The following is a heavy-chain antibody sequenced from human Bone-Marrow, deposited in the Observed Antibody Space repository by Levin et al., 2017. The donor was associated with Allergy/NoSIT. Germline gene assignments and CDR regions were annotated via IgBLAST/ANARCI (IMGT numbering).Heavy chain of an antibody. J-gene: IGHJ4*02. D-gene: IGHD1-1*01. V-gene: IGHV3-53*01. CDR1: GFSVSMKY. CDR2: MYTDGRA. Sequence: PGESLKISCAVSGFSVSMKYMTWVRQAPGKGLEWVSTMYTDGRAYYTDSVKGRFTISRDSSKNTLSLEMNSLRADDTAVYYCARAPPNSADGSEHDSIDYWGQGTLVTVSS. CDR3: ARAPPNSADGSEHDSIDY.